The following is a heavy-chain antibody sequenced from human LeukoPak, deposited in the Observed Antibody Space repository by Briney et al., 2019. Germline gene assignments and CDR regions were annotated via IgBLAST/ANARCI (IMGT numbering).Heavy chain of an antibody. D-gene: IGHD6-13*01. CDR2: ISWNSGSI. CDR1: GFTFDDYA. J-gene: IGHJ4*02. V-gene: IGHV3-9*01. CDR3: AKLTAAAGTSDFDY. Sequence: PGGSLRLSCAASGFTFDDYAMHWVRQAPGKGLEWVSGISWNSGSIGYADSVKGRFTISRDNAKNSLYLQMNSLRAEDTALYYCAKLTAAAGTSDFDYWGQGTLVTVSS.